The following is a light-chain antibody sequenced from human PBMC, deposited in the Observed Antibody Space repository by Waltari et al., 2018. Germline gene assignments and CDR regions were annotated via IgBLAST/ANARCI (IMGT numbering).Light chain of an antibody. CDR3: QHYVALPVT. CDR1: QSVGRT. Sequence: EIVLTQSPGTLSLSPVDRATLSCRASQSVGRTLAWYQQKPGQAPSLVIYGASIRATGLPDRFSGSGSGTDFSLTISRLEPEDFAVYYCQHYVALPVTFGQGTKVEIK. V-gene: IGKV3-20*01. CDR2: GAS. J-gene: IGKJ1*01.